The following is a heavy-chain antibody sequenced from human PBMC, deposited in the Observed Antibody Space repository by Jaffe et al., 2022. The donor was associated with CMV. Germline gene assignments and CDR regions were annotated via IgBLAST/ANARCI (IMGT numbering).Heavy chain of an antibody. J-gene: IGHJ4*02. CDR2: IYSHGDP. D-gene: IGHD3-10*01. CDR1: GASFSTYS. CDR3: ARDIYGSGSYFDY. Sequence: QVQLQESGPGLVTPSETLSLTCTVSGASFSTYSWSWIRQPAGGGLEWIGRIYSHGDPTYNSSLKSRVTMSVDTSKKQFSLKVTSVTAADTAVYYCARDIYGSGSYFDYWGQGTLVTVSS. V-gene: IGHV4-4*07.